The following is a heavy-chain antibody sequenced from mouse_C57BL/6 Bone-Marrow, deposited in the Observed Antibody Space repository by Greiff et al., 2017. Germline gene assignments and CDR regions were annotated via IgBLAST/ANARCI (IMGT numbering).Heavy chain of an antibody. Sequence: QVQLKQSGAELVRPGASVTLSCKASGYTFTDYEMHWVKQTPVHGLEWIGAIDPETGGTAYNQKFKGKAILTADKSSSPAYMELRSLTSEDSAVYYCTRDTTVVAYYFDYWGQGTTLTVSS. V-gene: IGHV1-15*01. CDR2: IDPETGGT. CDR1: GYTFTDYE. J-gene: IGHJ2*01. CDR3: TRDTTVVAYYFDY. D-gene: IGHD1-1*01.